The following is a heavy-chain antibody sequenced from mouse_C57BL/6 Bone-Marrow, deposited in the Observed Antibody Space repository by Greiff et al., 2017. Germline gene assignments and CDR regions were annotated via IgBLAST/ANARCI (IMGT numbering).Heavy chain of an antibody. CDR2: IYPGSGST. Sequence: QVQLQQPGAELVKPGASVKMSCKATGYTFTSYWITWVKQRPGQGLEWIGDIYPGSGSTNYNEKFKSKATLTVETSYTTAYMQLSRLTSEDSAVYCCAIRWYFDVWGTGTTVTVSS. V-gene: IGHV1-55*01. J-gene: IGHJ1*03. CDR1: GYTFTSYW. CDR3: AIRWYFDV. D-gene: IGHD3-2*02.